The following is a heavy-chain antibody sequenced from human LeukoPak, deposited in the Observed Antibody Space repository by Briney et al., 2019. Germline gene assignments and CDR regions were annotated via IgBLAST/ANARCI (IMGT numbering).Heavy chain of an antibody. CDR2: ILSTGTT. CDR1: GGFISNYK. Sequence: SETLSLTCSVSGGFISNYKWSWIRQPAGKGLEWIGRILSTGTTRYNPSLESRVSMSVDTSKNQSSLRLSFVTAADTAIYYCVRGIVGATGPDLWGQGIQVTVSA. J-gene: IGHJ5*02. CDR3: VRGIVGATGPDL. D-gene: IGHD1-26*01. V-gene: IGHV4-4*07.